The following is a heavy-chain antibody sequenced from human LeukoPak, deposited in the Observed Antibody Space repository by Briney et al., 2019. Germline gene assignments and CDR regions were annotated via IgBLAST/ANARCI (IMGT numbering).Heavy chain of an antibody. CDR2: INPNSGGT. V-gene: IGHV1-2*04. J-gene: IGHJ3*02. Sequence: ASVKVSCKASGYTFTGYCMHWVRQAPGQGLEWMGWINPNSGGTNYAQKFQGWVTMTRDTSISTAYMELSRLRSDDTAVYYCARGRYYDILTGPIGPAFDIWGQGTMVTVSS. D-gene: IGHD3-9*01. CDR3: ARGRYYDILTGPIGPAFDI. CDR1: GYTFTGYC.